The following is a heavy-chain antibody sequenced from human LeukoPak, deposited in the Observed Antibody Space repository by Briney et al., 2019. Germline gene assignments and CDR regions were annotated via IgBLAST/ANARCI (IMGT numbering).Heavy chain of an antibody. CDR3: ARDPATMIRGIIPYDAFDI. V-gene: IGHV4-39*07. CDR1: GGSISSSSYY. D-gene: IGHD3-10*01. J-gene: IGHJ3*02. Sequence: PSETLSLTCTVSGGSISSSSYYWGWIRQPPGKGLEWIGSIYYSGSTYYNPSLKSRITISVDTSKNEFSLRLSSVTAADTAVYYCARDPATMIRGIIPYDAFDIWGQGTMVTVSS. CDR2: IYYSGST.